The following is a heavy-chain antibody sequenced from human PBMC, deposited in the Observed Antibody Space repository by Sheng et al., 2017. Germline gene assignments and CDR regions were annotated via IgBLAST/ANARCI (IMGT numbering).Heavy chain of an antibody. D-gene: IGHD4-17*01. Sequence: QVQLQQWGAGLLKPSETLSLTCAVYGGSFSGYYWSWIRQPPGKGLEWIGEINHSGSTNYNPSLKSRVTISVDTSKNQFSLKLSSVTAADTAVYYCARGDGDYVRDYYYYGMDVWGQGPRSPSP. V-gene: IGHV4-34*01. CDR3: ARGDGDYVRDYYYYGMDV. CDR1: GGSFSGYY. CDR2: INHSGST. J-gene: IGHJ6*02.